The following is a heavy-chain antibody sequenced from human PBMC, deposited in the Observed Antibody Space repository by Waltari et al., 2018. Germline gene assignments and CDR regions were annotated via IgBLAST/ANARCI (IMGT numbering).Heavy chain of an antibody. CDR2: IIPSFGTA. D-gene: IGHD2-2*03. V-gene: IGHV1-69*12. CDR3: ARGEMDIVVVPAAMGAFDI. CDR1: GGTFSSYA. Sequence: QVQLVQSGAEVKKPGSSVKVSCKASGGTFSSYAISWVRQAPGQGLEWMGGIIPSFGTANYAQKFQGRVTITADESTSTAYMELSSLRSEDTAVYYCARGEMDIVVVPAAMGAFDIWGQGTMVTVSS. J-gene: IGHJ3*02.